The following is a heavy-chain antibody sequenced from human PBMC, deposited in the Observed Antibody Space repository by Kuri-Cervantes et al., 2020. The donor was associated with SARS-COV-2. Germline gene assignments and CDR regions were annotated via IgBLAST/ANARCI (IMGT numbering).Heavy chain of an antibody. D-gene: IGHD3-22*01. V-gene: IGHV1-24*01. CDR3: ARSSGYYRRWYFDH. CDR2: FDPEDGET. CDR1: GYTLTELS. Sequence: ASVKVSCKVSGYTLTELSMHWVRQAPGKGLEWMGGFDPEDGETIYAQKFQGRVTMTEDTSTDTAYMELSSLRSEDTSVYYCARSSGYYRRWYFDHWGRGTLVTVSS. J-gene: IGHJ2*01.